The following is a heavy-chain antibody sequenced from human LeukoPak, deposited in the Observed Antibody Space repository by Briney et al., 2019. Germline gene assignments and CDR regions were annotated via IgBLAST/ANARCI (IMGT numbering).Heavy chain of an antibody. CDR1: GYTFTSYG. Sequence: ASVKVSCKASGYTFTSYGISWVRQAPGQGLEWMGWISAYNGNTNYAQKLQGRVTMTTDTSTSTAYMELRSLRSDDTAVYYCARALRGYYYDSSGYYYRHAFDIWGQGTMVTASS. J-gene: IGHJ3*02. CDR3: ARALRGYYYDSSGYYYRHAFDI. D-gene: IGHD3-22*01. CDR2: ISAYNGNT. V-gene: IGHV1-18*01.